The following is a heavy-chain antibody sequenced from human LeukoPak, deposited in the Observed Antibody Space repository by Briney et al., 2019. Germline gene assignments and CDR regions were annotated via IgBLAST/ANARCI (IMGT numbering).Heavy chain of an antibody. J-gene: IGHJ4*02. Sequence: PSETLSLTCTVSGGSISSSSYYWGWIRQPPGKGLEWIGSIYYSGSTYYNPSLKSRVTISVDTSKNQFSLKLSAVTAADTAVYYCARGRGSQAGAPKQWLPRGLFDYWGQGTLVTVSS. CDR1: GGSISSSSYY. V-gene: IGHV4-39*07. CDR3: ARGRGSQAGAPKQWLPRGLFDY. D-gene: IGHD6-19*01. CDR2: IYYSGST.